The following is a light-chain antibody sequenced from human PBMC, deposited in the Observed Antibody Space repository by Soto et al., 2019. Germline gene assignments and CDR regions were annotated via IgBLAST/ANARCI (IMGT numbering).Light chain of an antibody. J-gene: IGKJ3*01. CDR1: QSVSSSF. CDR3: QQYGSSPFT. Sequence: EIVLTQSPGTLSLSPGERATLSCRASQSVSSSFLAWYQQRPGQAPRLFIHGVSSKAAGIPDRFSGSGSGTDFTLTINRLEPEDFALYFCQQYGSSPFTFGPGTQLEIK. CDR2: GVS. V-gene: IGKV3-20*01.